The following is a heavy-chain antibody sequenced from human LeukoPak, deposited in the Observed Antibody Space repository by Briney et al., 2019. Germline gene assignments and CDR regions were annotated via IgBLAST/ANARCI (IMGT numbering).Heavy chain of an antibody. CDR3: ARDRPYSSGWYGASRGDY. V-gene: IGHV1-18*01. J-gene: IGHJ4*02. CDR1: GYTFTTYN. Sequence: ASVKVSCKASGYTFTTYNINWVRQAPGQGLEWMGWISGYNGNTNYAQKLQGRVIMTTDTSTSTAYMELRSLRSDDTAVYYCARDRPYSSGWYGASRGDYWGQGTLVTVSS. D-gene: IGHD6-19*01. CDR2: ISGYNGNT.